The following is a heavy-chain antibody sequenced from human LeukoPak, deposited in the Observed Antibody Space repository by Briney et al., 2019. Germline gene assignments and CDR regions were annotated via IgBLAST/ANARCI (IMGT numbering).Heavy chain of an antibody. D-gene: IGHD3-9*01. CDR3: ARYERYFDLNY. Sequence: GESLKISCKGSGYSFTSYWISWVHQMPGKGLEWMGRIDPSDSYTNYSPSFQGHVTISADKSISTAYLQWSSLKASDAAMYYCARYERYFDLNYWGQGTLVTVSS. CDR2: IDPSDSYT. V-gene: IGHV5-10-1*01. J-gene: IGHJ4*02. CDR1: GYSFTSYW.